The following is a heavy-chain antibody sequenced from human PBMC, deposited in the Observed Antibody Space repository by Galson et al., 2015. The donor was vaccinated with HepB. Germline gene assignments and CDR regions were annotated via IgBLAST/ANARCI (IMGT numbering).Heavy chain of an antibody. CDR3: GRGGLRAVAGTKGDS. CDR1: GFSFSSHA. CDR2: ISYDGSNR. D-gene: IGHD6-19*01. J-gene: IGHJ4*02. Sequence: SLRLSCAASGFSFSSHAMYWVRQAPGKGLEWVAIISYDGSNRYYPDSVKGRFTISRDNSKKTLYLQMNSLRAEDTAVYYCGRGGLRAVAGTKGDSWGQGTLVTVSS. V-gene: IGHV3-30-3*01.